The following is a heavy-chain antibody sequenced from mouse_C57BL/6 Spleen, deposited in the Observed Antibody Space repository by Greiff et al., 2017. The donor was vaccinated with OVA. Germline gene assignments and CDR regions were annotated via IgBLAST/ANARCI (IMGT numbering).Heavy chain of an antibody. J-gene: IGHJ4*01. CDR1: GYTFTDYN. D-gene: IGHD1-1*01. CDR2: INPNNGGT. Sequence: EVQLQQSGPELVKPGASVKMSCKASGYTFTDYNMHWVKQSHGKSLEWIGYINPNNGGTSYNQKFKGKATLTVNKSSSTAYMELRSLTSEDSAVYYCARRATVVPTEDYAMDYWGQGTSVTVSS. V-gene: IGHV1-22*01. CDR3: ARRATVVPTEDYAMDY.